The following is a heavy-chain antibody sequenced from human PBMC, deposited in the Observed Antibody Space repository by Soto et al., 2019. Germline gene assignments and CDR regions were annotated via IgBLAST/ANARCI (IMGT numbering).Heavy chain of an antibody. CDR3: ANPPETQWLSFDAFDI. D-gene: IGHD6-19*01. CDR1: GFTFSRYA. Sequence: QVQLVESGGGVVQPGRSLRLSCAASGFTFSRYAMHWVRQAPGKGLEWVAVISFDGNNKYYADSVKGRFTISRDNSKNTLYLQMNSLRAEDTAVYYCANPPETQWLSFDAFDIWGQGTMVTVSS. CDR2: ISFDGNNK. J-gene: IGHJ3*02. V-gene: IGHV3-30-3*01.